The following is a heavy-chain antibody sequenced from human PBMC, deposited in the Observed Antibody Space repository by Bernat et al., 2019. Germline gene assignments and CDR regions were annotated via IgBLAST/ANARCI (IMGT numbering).Heavy chain of an antibody. CDR2: ISSSGSTI. D-gene: IGHD4-17*01. CDR1: GFTFSSYE. J-gene: IGHJ6*02. Sequence: EVQLVESGGGLVQPGGSLRLSCAASGFTFSSYEMNWVRQAPGKGLEWGSYISSSGSTIYYADSVKGRFTISRDNAKNSLYLQMNSLRAEDTAVYYCASGLRTTVTTSYYYYYGMDVWGQGTTVTVSS. V-gene: IGHV3-48*03. CDR3: ASGLRTTVTTSYYYYYGMDV.